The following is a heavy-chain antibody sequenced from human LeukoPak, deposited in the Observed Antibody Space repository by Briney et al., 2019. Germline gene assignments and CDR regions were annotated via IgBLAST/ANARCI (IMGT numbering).Heavy chain of an antibody. CDR3: AREGGVVVPAATTVAGFDI. CDR2: IIPIFGTA. D-gene: IGHD2-2*01. V-gene: IGHV1-69*13. J-gene: IGHJ3*02. Sequence: ASVKVSCKASGGTFSSYAISWVRQAPGQGLGWMGGIIPIFGTANYAQKFQGRVTITADESTSTAYMELSSLRSEDTAVYYCAREGGVVVPAATTVAGFDIWGQGTMVTVSS. CDR1: GGTFSSYA.